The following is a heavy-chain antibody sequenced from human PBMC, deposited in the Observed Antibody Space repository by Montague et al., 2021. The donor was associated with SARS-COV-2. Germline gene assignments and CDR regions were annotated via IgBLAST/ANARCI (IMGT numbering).Heavy chain of an antibody. D-gene: IGHD6-19*01. J-gene: IGHJ6*02. CDR2: IYWDDDK. CDR3: ARTAGTDYTGYVYDAMEV. Sequence: PALVKPTQTLTLTCTFSGFSLSTSGPCVSWIRQPPGKALEWLALIYWDDDKYYSTSLKTRLTISKDTSRNQVVLTMTNMDPVDTATYYCARTAGTDYTGYVYDAMEVWGQGSRVAV. CDR1: GFSLSTSGPC. V-gene: IGHV2-70*01.